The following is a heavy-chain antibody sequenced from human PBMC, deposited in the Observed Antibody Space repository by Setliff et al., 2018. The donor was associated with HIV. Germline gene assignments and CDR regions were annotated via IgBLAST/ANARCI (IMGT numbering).Heavy chain of an antibody. CDR2: INAGNGNT. J-gene: IGHJ4*02. CDR3: AKTIAAAATLPFDF. V-gene: IGHV1-3*01. CDR1: GYTFTSYA. Sequence: ASVKVSCKASGYTFTSYAMHWVRQAPGQRLEWMGWINAGNGNTKYSQKFQGRVTITRDTSASTAYMELSSLRSEDTAIYYCAKTIAAAATLPFDFWGQGTLVTVSS. D-gene: IGHD6-13*01.